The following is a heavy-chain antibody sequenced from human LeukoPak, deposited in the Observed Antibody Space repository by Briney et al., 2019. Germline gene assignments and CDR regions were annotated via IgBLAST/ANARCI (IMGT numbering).Heavy chain of an antibody. CDR2: IIPILGIA. V-gene: IGHV1-69*04. CDR1: GGTFSSYA. J-gene: IGHJ4*02. CDR3: ARDSGGSDY. D-gene: IGHD3-10*01. Sequence: SVKVSCKASGGTFSSYAISWVRQAPGQGLEWMGRIIPILGIANHAQKFQDRVTITADKSTSTAYMELSSLRSEDTAVYYCARDSGGSDYWGQGTLVTVSS.